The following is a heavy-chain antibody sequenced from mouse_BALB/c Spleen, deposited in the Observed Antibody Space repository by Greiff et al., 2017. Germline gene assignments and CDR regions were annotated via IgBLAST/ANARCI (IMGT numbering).Heavy chain of an antibody. J-gene: IGHJ4*01. Sequence: QVQLQQSGAELVRPGVSVKISCKGSGYTFTDYAMHWVKQSHAKSLEWIGVISTYYGDASYNQKFKGKATMTVDKSSSTAYMELARLTSEDSAIYYCARPPNRYEEDYYAMDYWGQGTSVTVSS. CDR2: ISTYYGDA. CDR3: ARPPNRYEEDYYAMDY. CDR1: GYTFTDYA. D-gene: IGHD2-14*01. V-gene: IGHV1S137*01.